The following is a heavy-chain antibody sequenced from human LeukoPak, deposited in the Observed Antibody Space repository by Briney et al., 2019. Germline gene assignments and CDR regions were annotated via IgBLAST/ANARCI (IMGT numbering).Heavy chain of an antibody. J-gene: IGHJ4*02. CDR1: GFTFSSYW. D-gene: IGHD3-10*01. V-gene: IGHV3-7*01. CDR3: ASKPFPDARGVTDY. CDR2: IKQDGSEK. Sequence: GGSLRLSCAASGFTFSSYWMNWVRQAPGKGLEWVANIKQDGSEKHYVDSVKGRFTISRDNAKNSLYLQMNSLRAEDTAVYYCASKPFPDARGVTDYWGQGTLVTVSS.